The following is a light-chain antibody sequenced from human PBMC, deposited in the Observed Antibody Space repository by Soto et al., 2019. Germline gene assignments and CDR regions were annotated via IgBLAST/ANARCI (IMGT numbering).Light chain of an antibody. J-gene: IGKJ2*01. CDR2: EVS. V-gene: IGKV1-16*02. Sequence: DIQMTQSPSSLSASVGDRVTITCRASQGISSDLAWFQQRPAKAPKSLIYEVSALHTGVPSKFSGSRSGTDFTLTIDSLQPEDSATYSCQQYNSYPHTFGQGTKVEIK. CDR1: QGISSD. CDR3: QQYNSYPHT.